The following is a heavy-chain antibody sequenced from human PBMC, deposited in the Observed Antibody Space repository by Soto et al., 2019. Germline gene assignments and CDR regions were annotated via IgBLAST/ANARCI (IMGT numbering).Heavy chain of an antibody. CDR3: ARGGITIFGVIDY. CDR2: INPKSGGA. Sequence: DSVKVSCKASGHSFTDHYMHWVRQAPGQGLEWMGWINPKSGGANYGQKFQGRVTMTRDTSISTAYMELSRLGFDDTAVYYCARGGITIFGVIDYWGQGTLVTVSS. V-gene: IGHV1-2*02. D-gene: IGHD3-3*01. J-gene: IGHJ4*02. CDR1: GHSFTDHY.